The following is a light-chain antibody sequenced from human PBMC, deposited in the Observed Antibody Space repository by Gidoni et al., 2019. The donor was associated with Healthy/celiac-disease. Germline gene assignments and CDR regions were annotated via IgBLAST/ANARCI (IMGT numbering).Light chain of an antibody. CDR2: EDS. CDR3: YSTDSSGNHVI. J-gene: IGLJ2*01. CDR1: ALTKKY. Sequence: SYELTQPPSVSVSPGQTARITCSGDALTKKYAYWYQQKLGQAPVLVIYEDSKRPSGIPERFSGSSSETMATLTISGAQVEDEADYYCYSTDSSGNHVIFGGGTKLTVL. V-gene: IGLV3-10*01.